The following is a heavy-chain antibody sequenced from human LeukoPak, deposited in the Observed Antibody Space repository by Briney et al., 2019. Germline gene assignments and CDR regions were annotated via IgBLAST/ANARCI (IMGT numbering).Heavy chain of an antibody. J-gene: IGHJ4*02. V-gene: IGHV3-53*01. D-gene: IGHD1-26*01. CDR1: GFTVSSNY. CDR3: ARDGGIPWELQGR. Sequence: GGSLILSCAASGFTVSSNYMSWVRQAPGKGLEWVSLIYSGGDTYYADSVKGRFTISRDNSKNTLYLQMNSLRAEDTAVYYCARDGGIPWELQGRWGQGTLVTVSS. CDR2: IYSGGDT.